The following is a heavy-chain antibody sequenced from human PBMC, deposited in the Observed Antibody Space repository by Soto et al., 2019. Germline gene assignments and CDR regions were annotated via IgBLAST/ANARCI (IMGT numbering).Heavy chain of an antibody. D-gene: IGHD3-10*01. J-gene: IGHJ5*02. CDR1: GGSISSYY. CDR3: AREVNTMVRGATNWFDP. CDR2: IYYSGST. Sequence: SETLSLTCAVSGGSISSYYWSWIRQPPGKGLEWIGYIYYSGSTNYNPSLKSRVTISVDTSKNQFSLKLSSVTAADTAVYYCAREVNTMVRGATNWFDPWGQGTLVTVSS. V-gene: IGHV4-59*01.